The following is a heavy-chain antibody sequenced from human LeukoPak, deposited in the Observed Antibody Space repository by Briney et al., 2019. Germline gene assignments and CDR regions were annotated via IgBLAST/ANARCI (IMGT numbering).Heavy chain of an antibody. Sequence: SETLSLTCAVYGGSFSGYYWSWIRQPPGKGLEWIGEINHSGSTNYNPSLKSRVTISVDTSKNQFSLKLSSVTAADTAVYYCARESGSGIALYLNWFDPWGQGTLVTVSS. D-gene: IGHD3-10*01. CDR3: ARESGSGIALYLNWFDP. CDR1: GGSFSGYY. J-gene: IGHJ5*02. CDR2: INHSGST. V-gene: IGHV4-34*01.